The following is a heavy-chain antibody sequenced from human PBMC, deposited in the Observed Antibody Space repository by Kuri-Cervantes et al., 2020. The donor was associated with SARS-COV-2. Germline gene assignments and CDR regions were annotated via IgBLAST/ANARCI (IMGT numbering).Heavy chain of an antibody. D-gene: IGHD3-3*01. CDR1: GFTFRSSG. V-gene: IGHV3-30*18. CDR3: AKGGDFWSGFTYFDS. J-gene: IGHJ4*02. CDR2: LSNDGAHE. Sequence: GGSLRLSCAASGFTFRSSGVHWVRQAPGKGLEWVALLSNDGAHEYYADSVKGRFTISRDNFKNTLFLQMNSLRSEDTAMYYCAKGGDFWSGFTYFDSCGPGTLVTVSS.